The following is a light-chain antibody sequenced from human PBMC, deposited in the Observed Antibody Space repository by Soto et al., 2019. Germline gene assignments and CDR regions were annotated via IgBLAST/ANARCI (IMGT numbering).Light chain of an antibody. CDR1: SSDVGGYNY. V-gene: IGLV2-14*01. CDR2: EVS. CDR3: SSYTSSSTLV. Sequence: QPVLTQPASVSGSPGQSITISCTGTSSDVGGYNYVSWYQQHPGKAPKLMIYEVSNRPSGVSNRFSGSKSGSTASLTISGLQAEDEADYYCSSYTSSSTLVFGGGTKVTVL. J-gene: IGLJ2*01.